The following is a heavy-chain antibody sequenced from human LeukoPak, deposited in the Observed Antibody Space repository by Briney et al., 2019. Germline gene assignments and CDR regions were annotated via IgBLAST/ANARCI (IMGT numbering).Heavy chain of an antibody. CDR2: IYTSGST. D-gene: IGHD6-19*01. J-gene: IGHJ6*02. CDR3: ARDRYSSGWYKGYYGMDV. CDR1: GGSISSYY. V-gene: IGHV4-4*07. Sequence: SETLSLTCTVSGGSISSYYWSWIRQLAGKGLEWIGRIYTSGSTNYNPSLKSRVTMSVDTSKNQFSLKLSSVTAADTAVYYCARDRYSSGWYKGYYGMDVWGQGTTVTVSS.